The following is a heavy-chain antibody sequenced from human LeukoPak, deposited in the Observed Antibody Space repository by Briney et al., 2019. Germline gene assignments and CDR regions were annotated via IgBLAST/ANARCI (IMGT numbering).Heavy chain of an antibody. V-gene: IGHV5-51*01. CDR3: ASAYDFWSGLVSY. CDR1: GYSFTSYW. D-gene: IGHD3-3*01. Sequence: GESLKISCNGSGYSFTSYWIGWVGQMPGKGLEWMGIIYPGDSDTRYSPSFQGQVPIQADKSISTAYPQWSSLKASDTAMYYCASAYDFWSGLVSYGGQGTLVTVSS. CDR2: IYPGDSDT. J-gene: IGHJ4*02.